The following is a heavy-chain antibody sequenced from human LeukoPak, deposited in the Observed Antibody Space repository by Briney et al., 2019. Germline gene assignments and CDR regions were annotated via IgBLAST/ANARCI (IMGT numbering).Heavy chain of an antibody. V-gene: IGHV3-13*01. J-gene: IGHJ4*02. CDR1: GFTFSSYD. CDR3: ARASSRCDSSGYYSD. CDR2: IGTAGDT. Sequence: AGGSLRLSCAASGFTFSSYDMHWVRQATGKGLEWVSAIGTAGDTYYPGSVKGRFTISRENAKNSLYLQMNSLRAGDTAVYYCARASSRCDSSGYYSDWGQGTLVTDSS. D-gene: IGHD3-22*01.